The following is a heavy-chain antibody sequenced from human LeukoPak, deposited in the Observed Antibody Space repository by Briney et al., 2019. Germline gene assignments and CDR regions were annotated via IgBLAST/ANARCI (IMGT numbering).Heavy chain of an antibody. CDR2: IYYSGST. V-gene: IGHV4-39*07. D-gene: IGHD2-21*01. CDR3: ARGVVIAPQTFDY. J-gene: IGHJ4*02. Sequence: SETLSLTCTVSGGSISSSSYYWGWIRQPPGKGLEWIGNIYYSGSTNYNPSLKSRVTISVDTSKYQFSLKLSSVTAADTAVYYCARGVVIAPQTFDYWGQGTLVTVSS. CDR1: GGSISSSSYY.